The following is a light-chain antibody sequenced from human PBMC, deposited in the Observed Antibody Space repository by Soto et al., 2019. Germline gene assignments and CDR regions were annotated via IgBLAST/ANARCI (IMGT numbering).Light chain of an antibody. J-gene: IGLJ3*02. CDR2: DVT. Sequence: QSALTQPRSVSGSPGQSVTISCTGTSSDVGTYDFVSWYQQLPVKAPKLIIYDVTKRPSGVPDRFSGSKSANTASLTISGLQAEDEADYYCCSYAGSRPWVFGGGTKVTV. CDR3: CSYAGSRPWV. CDR1: SSDVGTYDF. V-gene: IGLV2-11*01.